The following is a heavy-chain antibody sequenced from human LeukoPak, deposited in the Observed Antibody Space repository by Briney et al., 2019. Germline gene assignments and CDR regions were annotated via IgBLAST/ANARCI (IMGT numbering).Heavy chain of an antibody. D-gene: IGHD2-8*01. Sequence: GGSLRLSCAASGFTFISYGMHWVRQAPGKGLEWVTFIRYDGSNKYYADSVKGRFIISRDSSKNILYLQLNSLRAEDTAVYYCAKDRCSNGIGCYYYYMDVWGKGTTVTISS. CDR2: IRYDGSNK. CDR3: AKDRCSNGIGCYYYYMDV. V-gene: IGHV3-30*02. CDR1: GFTFISYG. J-gene: IGHJ6*03.